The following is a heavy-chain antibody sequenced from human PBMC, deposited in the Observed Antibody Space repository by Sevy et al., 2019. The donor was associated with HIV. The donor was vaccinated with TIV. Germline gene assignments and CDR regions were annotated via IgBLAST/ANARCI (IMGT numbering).Heavy chain of an antibody. Sequence: SQTISLTCVISGDSVSRNGAAWNWIRQSPSRGLEWLGRSYYRSTWHKDYAISVKSRLTITPDTSKNQFFLQLNSVTPEDTAMYYCARAVAGVYYFDYWGQGTLVTVSS. D-gene: IGHD6-19*01. CDR2: SYYRSTWHK. J-gene: IGHJ4*02. CDR1: GDSVSRNGAA. CDR3: ARAVAGVYYFDY. V-gene: IGHV6-1*01.